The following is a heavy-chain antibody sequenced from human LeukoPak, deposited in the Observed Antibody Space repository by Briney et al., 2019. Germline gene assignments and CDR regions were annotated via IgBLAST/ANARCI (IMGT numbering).Heavy chain of an antibody. Sequence: SETLSLTCAVYGGSFSGYYWSWIRQPPGKGVEGIGEINHSGSTNYNPSLTSRGTISVEKSKNQLFLKHRTVTAADTAVYYCARGQRSDAGWGLYYYYYYIDVWGKGTTVTVSS. CDR1: GGSFSGYY. J-gene: IGHJ6*03. CDR3: ARGQRSDAGWGLYYYYYYIDV. V-gene: IGHV4-34*01. CDR2: INHSGST. D-gene: IGHD3-10*01.